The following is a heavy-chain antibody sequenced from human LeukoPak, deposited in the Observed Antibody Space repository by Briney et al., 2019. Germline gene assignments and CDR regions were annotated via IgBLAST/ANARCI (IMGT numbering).Heavy chain of an antibody. CDR2: ISYDGSNK. CDR1: GFTFSSYA. D-gene: IGHD1-1*01. V-gene: IGHV3-30-3*01. CDR3: AKGLERESRLDS. J-gene: IGHJ4*02. Sequence: SGGSLRLSCAASGFTFSSYAMHWVRQAPGKGLEWVAVISYDGSNKYYADSVKGRFTISRDNSKNTLYLQMNSLRAEDTALYYCAKGLERESRLDSWGQGTLVTVSS.